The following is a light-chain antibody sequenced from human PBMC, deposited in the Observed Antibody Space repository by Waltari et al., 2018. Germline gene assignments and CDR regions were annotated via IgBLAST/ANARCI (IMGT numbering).Light chain of an antibody. CDR3: QQSDGIPFT. V-gene: IGKV1-39*01. CDR1: QSVSRY. J-gene: IGKJ2*01. CDR2: STS. Sequence: DIKMTQSPSSLSASLGDTVTITCRASQSVSRYLNWYQQRPGEAPNLLIYSTSNLQGGVPSRFSGSGSGTDFTLTIDSLQPDDFATYYCQQSDGIPFTFGQGTKLEGK.